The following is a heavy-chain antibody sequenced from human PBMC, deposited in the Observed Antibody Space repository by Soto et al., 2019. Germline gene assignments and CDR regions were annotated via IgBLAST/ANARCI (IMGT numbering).Heavy chain of an antibody. Sequence: PTETLSLTCTVSGVSISSFDWSWIRQPPGKGLEYIGCIYDSGSTNFNTSLKSRVTMSVDTSRTQFSLKLSSVTAADTAMYYCARGFSSMSGFAPWGQGILVTVSS. CDR2: IYDSGST. CDR1: GVSISSFD. CDR3: ARGFSSMSGFAP. J-gene: IGHJ5*02. D-gene: IGHD6-19*01. V-gene: IGHV4-59*01.